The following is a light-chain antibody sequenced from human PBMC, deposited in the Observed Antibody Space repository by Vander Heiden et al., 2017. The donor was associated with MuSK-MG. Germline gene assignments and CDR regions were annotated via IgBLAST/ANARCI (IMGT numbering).Light chain of an antibody. CDR3: QQYDNLPLT. J-gene: IGKJ4*01. V-gene: IGKV1-33*01. CDR2: DAS. Sequence: DIYITQSPSSLSASVGDRVTITCQASQDISNYLNWYQQKPGKAPKLLIYDASNLETGVPSRFSGSGSGTDFTFTISSLQPEDIATYYCQQYDNLPLTFGRGTKVEIK. CDR1: QDISNY.